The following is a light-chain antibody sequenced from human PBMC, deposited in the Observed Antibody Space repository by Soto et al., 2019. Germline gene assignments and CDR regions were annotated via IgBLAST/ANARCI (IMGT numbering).Light chain of an antibody. Sequence: SYELTQPPSVSVAPGKTARITCGGNNIGSKSVHWYQQKPGQAPVLVIYYDSDRPSGIPERFSGSNSGNTATLTISRVEAGDEADDYCQVWDSSSDHRTVFGGGTKFTVL. V-gene: IGLV3-21*04. J-gene: IGLJ2*01. CDR1: NIGSKS. CDR3: QVWDSSSDHRTV. CDR2: YDS.